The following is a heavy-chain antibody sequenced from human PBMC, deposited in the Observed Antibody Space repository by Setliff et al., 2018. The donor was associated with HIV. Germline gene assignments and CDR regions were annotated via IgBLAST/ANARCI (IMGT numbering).Heavy chain of an antibody. Sequence: ASVKVSCKASGYTFTTFGISWVRQAPGQGLEWMGWISAYNGHTNYAQKLQGRVTMTTDTSTSTAYMELRSLRSDDTAVYYCARGEPSPLFGWFDPWGQGTLVTVSS. J-gene: IGHJ5*02. CDR3: ARGEPSPLFGWFDP. D-gene: IGHD2-21*01. CDR1: GYTFTTFG. CDR2: ISAYNGHT. V-gene: IGHV1-18*01.